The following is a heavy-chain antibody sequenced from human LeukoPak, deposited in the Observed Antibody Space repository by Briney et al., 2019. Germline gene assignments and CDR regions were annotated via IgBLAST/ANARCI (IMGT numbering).Heavy chain of an antibody. CDR2: IIPIFGTA. V-gene: IGHV1-69*05. CDR1: GGTFSSYA. D-gene: IGHD5-18*01. CDR3: ARGGYSYGFSYDY. Sequence: SVKVSCKASGGTFSSYAISWVRQAPGQGLEWMGGIIPIFGTANYAQKFQGRVTIATDESTSTAYMELSSLRSEDTAVYYCARGGYSYGFSYDYWGQGTLVTVSS. J-gene: IGHJ4*02.